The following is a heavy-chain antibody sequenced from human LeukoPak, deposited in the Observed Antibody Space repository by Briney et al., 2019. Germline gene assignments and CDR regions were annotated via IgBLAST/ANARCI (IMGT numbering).Heavy chain of an antibody. J-gene: IGHJ4*02. CDR3: ARDRPYGGLYGFDY. D-gene: IGHD4/OR15-4a*01. CDR2: IYTDGNT. V-gene: IGHV3-53*01. Sequence: PGGSLRLSCAASGFAVSNDYMSWVRQAPGKGLEWVSIIYTDGNTYYADSVKGRFTIYRDNSKNTLNLQMNSLRAEDTAVYYCARDRPYGGLYGFDYWGQGTLVTVSS. CDR1: GFAVSNDY.